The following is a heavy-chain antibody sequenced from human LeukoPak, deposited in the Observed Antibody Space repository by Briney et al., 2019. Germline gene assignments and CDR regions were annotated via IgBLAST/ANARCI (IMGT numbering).Heavy chain of an antibody. CDR3: ARVHLSSSWYIIDY. CDR2: ISGYNGNT. D-gene: IGHD6-13*01. CDR1: GYTFTSYG. J-gene: IGHJ4*02. V-gene: IGHV1-18*01. Sequence: GASVKVSCKASGYTFTSYGISWVRQAPGQGLEWMGWISGYNGNTNYAQKLQGRVTMTTDTSTSTVYMELSSLRSEDTAVYYCARVHLSSSWYIIDYWGQGTLVTVSS.